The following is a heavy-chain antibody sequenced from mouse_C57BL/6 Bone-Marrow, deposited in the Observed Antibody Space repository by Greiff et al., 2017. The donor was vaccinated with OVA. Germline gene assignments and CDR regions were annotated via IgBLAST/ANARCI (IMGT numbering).Heavy chain of an antibody. CDR2: INPNNGGT. CDR1: GYTFTYYH. J-gene: IGHJ4*01. CDR3: AIYDYDYAMDY. Sequence: VQLQQSGPELVKPGASVKIPCQASGYTFTYYHMDWVKQSPGKSLEWIGDINPNNGGTIYNQKFKGKATLTVDKSSSTAYMELRSLTSEDTAVYYCAIYDYDYAMDYWGQGTSVTVSS. D-gene: IGHD2-4*01. V-gene: IGHV1-18*01.